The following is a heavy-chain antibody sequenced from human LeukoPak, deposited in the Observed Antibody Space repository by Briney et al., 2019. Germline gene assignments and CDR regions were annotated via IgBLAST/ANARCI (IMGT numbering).Heavy chain of an antibody. J-gene: IGHJ5*02. Sequence: GGSLRLSCAASGFTFSSHGINWVVRPAGKGLQGCSGISLSGSISYYADSVKGRFTISRDSSNNTVSLQMNSLRAEDTALYYCARDLDWGAFDAWGQGTLVTVSS. D-gene: IGHD3-9*01. CDR2: ISLSGSIS. CDR1: GFTFSSHG. CDR3: ARDLDWGAFDA. V-gene: IGHV3-23*01.